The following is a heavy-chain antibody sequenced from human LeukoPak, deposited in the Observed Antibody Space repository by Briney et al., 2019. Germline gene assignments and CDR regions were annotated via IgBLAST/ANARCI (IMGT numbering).Heavy chain of an antibody. D-gene: IGHD2-15*01. CDR3: AREGYCSGGTCYSTMNWFDP. J-gene: IGHJ5*02. CDR1: GYSFTTYG. Sequence: ASVKVSCKASGYSFTTYGVSWVRRAPGQGLEWMGWIGVYNGDANYAQNLQGRVTMTTDTSTSTAYMELRSLTFDDTAVYYCAREGYCSGGTCYSTMNWFDPWGQGTLVTVSS. V-gene: IGHV1-18*01. CDR2: IGVYNGDA.